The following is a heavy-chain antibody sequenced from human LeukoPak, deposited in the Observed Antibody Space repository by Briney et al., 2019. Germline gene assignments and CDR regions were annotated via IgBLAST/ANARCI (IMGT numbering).Heavy chain of an antibody. J-gene: IGHJ6*02. Sequence: PGGSLRLSCAASGFTFSSYWMSWVRQAPGKGLEWVANIKQDGSEKYYVGSVKGRFTISRDNAKNSLYLQMNSLRAEDTAVYYCARDRGIAVAGYYYYGMDVWGQGTTVTVSS. CDR2: IKQDGSEK. CDR1: GFTFSSYW. D-gene: IGHD6-19*01. CDR3: ARDRGIAVAGYYYYGMDV. V-gene: IGHV3-7*01.